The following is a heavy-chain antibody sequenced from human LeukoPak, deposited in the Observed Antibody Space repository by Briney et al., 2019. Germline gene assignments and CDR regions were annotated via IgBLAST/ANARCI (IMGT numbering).Heavy chain of an antibody. CDR3: ARRNRNGSGSFNYYYYYMDV. CDR1: GGSFSGYY. D-gene: IGHD3-10*01. J-gene: IGHJ6*03. Sequence: SETLSLTCAVYGGSFSGYYWSWIRQPPGKGLEWIGEINHSGSTNYNPSLKSRVTISVGTSKNQFSLKLSSVTAADTAVYYCARRNRNGSGSFNYYYYYMDVWGKGTTVTISS. V-gene: IGHV4-34*01. CDR2: INHSGST.